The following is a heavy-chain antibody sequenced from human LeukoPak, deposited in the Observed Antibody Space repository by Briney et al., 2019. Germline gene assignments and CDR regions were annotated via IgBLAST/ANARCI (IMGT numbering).Heavy chain of an antibody. CDR3: SRIAAHLTDAFDI. D-gene: IGHD6-6*01. Sequence: PGGSMRLYCTASGFTFGDYAMSWVRQAPGKGLEWVGFIRSKAYGGTTEYAASVKGRFTISRDDSKSIAYLQMNSLKTEDTAVYYCSRIAAHLTDAFDIWGQGTMVTVSS. V-gene: IGHV3-49*04. CDR1: GFTFGDYA. J-gene: IGHJ3*02. CDR2: IRSKAYGGTT.